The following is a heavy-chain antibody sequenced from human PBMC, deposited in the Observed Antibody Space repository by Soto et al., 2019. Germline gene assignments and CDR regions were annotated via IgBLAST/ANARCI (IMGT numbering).Heavy chain of an antibody. V-gene: IGHV4-59*01. J-gene: IGHJ3*02. CDR1: GGSISSYY. D-gene: IGHD3-22*01. CDR2: IYYSGST. CDR3: ARLPSNYDDMAFDI. Sequence: SETLSLTCTVSGGSISSYYWSWIRQPPGKGLEWIGYIYYSGSTNYNPSLKSRVTISVDTSKNQFSLKLSSATAADTAVYYCARLPSNYDDMAFDIWGQGTMVTVSS.